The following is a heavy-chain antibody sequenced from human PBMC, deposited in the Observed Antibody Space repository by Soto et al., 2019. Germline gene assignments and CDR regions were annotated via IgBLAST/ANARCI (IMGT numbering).Heavy chain of an antibody. CDR3: AKGGSYFAFYYYGMDV. Sequence: PGGSLRLSCAASGSTFSSYGMHWVRQAPGKGLEWVAVISYDGSNNYYADSVKGRSTISRDNSKNTLYLQMNSLRAEDTAVYYCAKGGSYFAFYYYGMDVWGQGTTVTVSS. CDR2: ISYDGSNN. J-gene: IGHJ6*02. D-gene: IGHD1-26*01. CDR1: GSTFSSYG. V-gene: IGHV3-30*18.